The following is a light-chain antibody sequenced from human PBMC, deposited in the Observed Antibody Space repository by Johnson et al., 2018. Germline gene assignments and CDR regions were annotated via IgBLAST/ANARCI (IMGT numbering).Light chain of an antibody. CDR1: SSNIGNNY. J-gene: IGLJ1*01. V-gene: IGLV1-51*02. Sequence: QSVLTQPPSVSAAPGQKVTISCSGSSSNIGNNYVSWYQQLPGTAPKLLIYENNKRPSGIPDRFSGSKSGTSATLGITGLQTGDEADYYCGTWDSSLSAGKFFGTATKVTVL. CDR3: GTWDSSLSAGKF. CDR2: ENN.